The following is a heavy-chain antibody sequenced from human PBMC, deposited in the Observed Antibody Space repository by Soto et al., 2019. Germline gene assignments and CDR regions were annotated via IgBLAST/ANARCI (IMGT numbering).Heavy chain of an antibody. V-gene: IGHV3-48*03. CDR1: GFTFSSYE. CDR2: ISSSGSTI. J-gene: IGHJ4*02. D-gene: IGHD2-2*02. Sequence: EVQLVESGGGLVQPGGSLRLSCAASGFTFSSYEMNWVRQAPGKGLEWVSYISSSGSTIYYADSVKGRFTISRDNAKNSLYLQMNSLRAEDTAVYYCARDPGSQVVPAAIQKDFDYWGQGTLVTVSS. CDR3: ARDPGSQVVPAAIQKDFDY.